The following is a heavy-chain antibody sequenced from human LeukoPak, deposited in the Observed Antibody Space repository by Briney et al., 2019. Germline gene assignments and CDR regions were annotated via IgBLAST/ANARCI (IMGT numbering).Heavy chain of an antibody. J-gene: IGHJ6*04. V-gene: IGHV4-34*01. CDR1: GGSFSGYY. CDR2: INHSGST. Sequence: SETLSLTCAVYGGSFSGYYWSWIRQPPGKGLEWIGEINHSGSTNYNPSLKSRVTISVDTSKNQFSLKLSSVTAADTAVYYCARDRSPRAMDVWGKGTTVTVSS. CDR3: ARDRSPRAMDV.